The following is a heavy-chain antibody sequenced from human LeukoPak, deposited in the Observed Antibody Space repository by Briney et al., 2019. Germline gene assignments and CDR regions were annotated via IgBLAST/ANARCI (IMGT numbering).Heavy chain of an antibody. D-gene: IGHD6-19*01. Sequence: GGSLRLSCAASGFTFSSYGMHWVRQAPGKGLEWVAVISYDGSNKYYADSVKGRFTISRDNSKNTLYLQMNSLRAEDTAVYYCAKGSSSGWLSFQHWGQGTLVTVSS. J-gene: IGHJ1*01. CDR1: GFTFSSYG. V-gene: IGHV3-30*18. CDR2: ISYDGSNK. CDR3: AKGSSSGWLSFQH.